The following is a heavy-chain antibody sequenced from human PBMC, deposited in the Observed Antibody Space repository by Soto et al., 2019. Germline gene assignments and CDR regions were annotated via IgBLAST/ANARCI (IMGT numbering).Heavy chain of an antibody. CDR1: GFTVSISY. Sequence: EVQLVESGGGLIQPGESLRLSCAASGFTVSISYMSWVRQAPGKGLEWVSTIYRDGSTYYAASVEGRFTISGDNSKNTLYLQMDSLRAEDTATYSCASGKGIRWYESSDSWGQGTLVTVSS. CDR3: ASGKGIRWYESSDS. D-gene: IGHD2-15*01. J-gene: IGHJ4*02. CDR2: IYRDGST. V-gene: IGHV3-53*01.